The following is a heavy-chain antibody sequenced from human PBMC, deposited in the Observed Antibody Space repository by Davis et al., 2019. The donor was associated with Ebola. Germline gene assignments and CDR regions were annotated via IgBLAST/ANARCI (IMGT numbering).Heavy chain of an antibody. CDR1: GGSIGSYY. D-gene: IGHD6-19*01. J-gene: IGHJ4*02. CDR2: IYNSGST. CDR3: AREGYSSGWSTPRGYYFDY. V-gene: IGHV4-4*07. Sequence: SETLSLTCTVSGGSIGSYYWNWIRQPAGKGLEWIGRIYNSGSTNYNPSLKSRVTMSVDTSKSQFSLKLSSVTAADTAVYYCAREGYSSGWSTPRGYYFDYWGQGTLVTVSS.